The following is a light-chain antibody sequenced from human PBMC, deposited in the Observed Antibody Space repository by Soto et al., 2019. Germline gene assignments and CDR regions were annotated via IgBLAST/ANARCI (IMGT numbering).Light chain of an antibody. CDR1: SSNIGSNT. J-gene: IGLJ1*01. Sequence: QSVLTQPPSASGAPVRWVTISCSGSSSNIGSNTVNWYQQLPGTAPKLLIYTNNQRPSGVRDRFSGSRSGTSASLAISGLQSEDEADYYCAAWDDSLNGFVFGTGTKVTVL. V-gene: IGLV1-44*01. CDR3: AAWDDSLNGFV. CDR2: TNN.